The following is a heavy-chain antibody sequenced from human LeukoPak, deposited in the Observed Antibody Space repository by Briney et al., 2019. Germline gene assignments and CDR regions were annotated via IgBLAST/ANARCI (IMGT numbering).Heavy chain of an antibody. D-gene: IGHD2-2*02. CDR1: GGSISTYY. Sequence: SETLSLTCTVSGGSISTYYLSWIRQPPGKGLEWIGSIYYSGSTYYNPSLKSRVTISVDTSKNQFSLKLSSVTAADTAVYYCARHPEYCSSTSCYTSYYFDYWGQGTLVTVSS. CDR2: IYYSGST. V-gene: IGHV4-59*05. CDR3: ARHPEYCSSTSCYTSYYFDY. J-gene: IGHJ4*02.